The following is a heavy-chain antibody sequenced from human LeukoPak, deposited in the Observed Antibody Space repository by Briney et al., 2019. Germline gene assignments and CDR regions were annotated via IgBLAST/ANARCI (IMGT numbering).Heavy chain of an antibody. CDR3: AKSVTYYYDDIAT. V-gene: IGHV3-23*01. CDR2: ISGSGGRT. CDR1: GFTFSSYA. Sequence: GGSLRLSCAASGFTFSSYAMSWVRQAPGKGLDWVSAISGSGGRTYYADSVKGRFTISRDKSKNTLYLQMNSLRAEDTAVYYCAKSVTYYYDDIATWGQGTLVTVSS. J-gene: IGHJ5*02. D-gene: IGHD3-22*01.